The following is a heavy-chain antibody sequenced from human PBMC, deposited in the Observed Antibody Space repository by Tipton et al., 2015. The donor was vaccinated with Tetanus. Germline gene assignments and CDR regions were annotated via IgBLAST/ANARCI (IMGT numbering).Heavy chain of an antibody. J-gene: IGHJ3*02. Sequence: TLSLTCTVSGGSISSYYWSWIRQPAGKGLEWIGRIYTSGSTNYNPSLKSRVTMSVDTSKNQFSLKLSSVTAADTAVYYCAIDSCGGSCYTQLPFDAFDIWGQGTMVTVSS. CDR2: IYTSGST. V-gene: IGHV4-4*07. CDR3: AIDSCGGSCYTQLPFDAFDI. D-gene: IGHD2-15*01. CDR1: GGSISSYY.